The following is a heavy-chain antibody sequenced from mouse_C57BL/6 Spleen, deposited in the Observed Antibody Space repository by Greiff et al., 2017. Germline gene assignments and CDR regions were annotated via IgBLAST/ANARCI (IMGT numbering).Heavy chain of an antibody. CDR1: GYTFTSYW. Sequence: QVQLQQSGAELAKPGASVKLSCKASGYTFTSYWTHWVKQRPGQGLEWIGYINPSSGYTKYNQKFKDKATLTADKSSSTAYMQLSSLTYEDSAVYYCAREENFYYGSSSFAYWGQGTLVTVSA. J-gene: IGHJ3*01. V-gene: IGHV1-7*01. CDR3: AREENFYYGSSSFAY. D-gene: IGHD1-1*01. CDR2: INPSSGYT.